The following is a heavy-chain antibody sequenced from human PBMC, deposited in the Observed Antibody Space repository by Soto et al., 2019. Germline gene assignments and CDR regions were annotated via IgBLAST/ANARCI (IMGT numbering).Heavy chain of an antibody. J-gene: IGHJ5*02. CDR1: GVSISRSNW. D-gene: IGHD2-8*01. CDR2: LFPSGGT. V-gene: IGHV4-4*02. Sequence: QVQLQESGPGLVTPSGTLSLTCSVSGVSISRSNWWTWVRQAPGKGLEWIGELFPSGGTTYNPSLQNRVTISFDYSKNHLSLTLTSVTAADTAVYYCARCLHCSNGGRFDPWGQGALVTVSS. CDR3: ARCLHCSNGGRFDP.